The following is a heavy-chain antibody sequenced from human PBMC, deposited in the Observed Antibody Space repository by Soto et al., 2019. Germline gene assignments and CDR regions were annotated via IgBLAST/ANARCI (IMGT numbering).Heavy chain of an antibody. V-gene: IGHV4-39*01. CDR1: SGSISSSGYY. CDR2: IDRSATT. Sequence: PSETLSLTCSVSSGSISSSGYYWDWIRQPPGKGLEWIGSIDRSATTYYNPSLKGRVTMSVDTSKNQFSLRLTSVSAADTAVYYCARQVSYSDSLRNYFDKWGQGTLDTFSS. CDR3: ARQVSYSDSLRNYFDK. D-gene: IGHD2-21*01. J-gene: IGHJ4*02.